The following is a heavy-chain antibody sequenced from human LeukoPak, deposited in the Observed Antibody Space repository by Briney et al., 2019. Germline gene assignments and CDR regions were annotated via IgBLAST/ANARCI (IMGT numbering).Heavy chain of an antibody. Sequence: SETLSLTCTVSGGSISPYYWSWIRQSPGKGLVWIGYIYCSGSTNYNPSLKSRVTISLDMSKNQFSLKLSSVTAADTALYYCARHFAYYYDSSGYPRDAFDIWGQGTMVTVSS. CDR3: ARHFAYYYDSSGYPRDAFDI. CDR1: GGSISPYY. CDR2: IYCSGST. D-gene: IGHD3-22*01. V-gene: IGHV4-59*08. J-gene: IGHJ3*02.